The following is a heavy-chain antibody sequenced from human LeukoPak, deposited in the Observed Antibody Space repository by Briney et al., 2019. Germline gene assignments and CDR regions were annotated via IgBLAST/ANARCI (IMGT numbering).Heavy chain of an antibody. CDR1: GYTFTGYY. CDR3: ARAKQQLVYFDY. CDR2: INPNSGGT. V-gene: IGHV1-2*02. J-gene: IGHJ4*02. D-gene: IGHD6-13*01. Sequence: ASVKVSCKASGYTFTGYYMHWVRQAPGQGLEWMGWINPNSGGTNYAQKFQGRVTMTRDTSISTAYMGLSRLRSDDTAVYYCARAKQQLVYFDYWGQGTLVTVSS.